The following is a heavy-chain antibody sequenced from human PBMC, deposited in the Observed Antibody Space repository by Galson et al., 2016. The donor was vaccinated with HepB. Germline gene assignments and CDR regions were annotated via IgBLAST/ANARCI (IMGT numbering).Heavy chain of an antibody. CDR1: GFSFSSYA. CDR2: ISHEGRKK. J-gene: IGHJ1*01. V-gene: IGHV3-30*18. Sequence: SLRLSCAASGFSFSSYAMHWVRQAPGKGLEWVAVISHEGRKKYYADSVKGRFTISRDNSKNSPDLQMSTLRTDDTAVYFCAKEGGSRYLDWLLKKGSFQHWGQGTLVTVSS. D-gene: IGHD3-3*01. CDR3: AKEGGSRYLDWLLKKGSFQH.